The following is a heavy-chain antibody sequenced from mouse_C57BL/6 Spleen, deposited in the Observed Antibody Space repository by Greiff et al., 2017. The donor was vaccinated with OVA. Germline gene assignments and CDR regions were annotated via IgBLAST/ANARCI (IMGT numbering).Heavy chain of an antibody. Sequence: VQLQESGAELVKPGASVKISCKASGYAFSSYCMNWVKQRPGQGLEWIGQIYPGNGDTYYNGKFKGKATLTADKSSNTAYLQLSRLTSENSAVYFGARSTTVVAAKDYWGQGTTLTVSS. J-gene: IGHJ2*01. CDR3: ARSTTVVAAKDY. CDR1: GYAFSSYC. CDR2: IYPGNGDT. D-gene: IGHD1-1*01. V-gene: IGHV1-80*01.